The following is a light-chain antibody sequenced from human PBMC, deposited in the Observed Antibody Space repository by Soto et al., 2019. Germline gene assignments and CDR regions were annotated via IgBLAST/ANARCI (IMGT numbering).Light chain of an antibody. J-gene: IGLJ2*01. CDR2: DND. CDR1: SSNIGNNY. V-gene: IGLV1-51*01. CDR3: ATWDRSLSVGA. Sequence: QSVLTQPPSVSAAPGQKVTISCSGSSSNIGNNYVFWYQQLPGTAPKLLIYDNDKRPSGIPDRFSGSKSGTSATLGITGLQTGDEADYYCATWDRSLSVGAFGGGTKVTVL.